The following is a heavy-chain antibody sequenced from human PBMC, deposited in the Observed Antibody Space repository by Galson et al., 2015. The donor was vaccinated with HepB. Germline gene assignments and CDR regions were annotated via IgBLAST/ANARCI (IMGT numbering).Heavy chain of an antibody. CDR1: GFTFSSYA. J-gene: IGHJ4*02. D-gene: IGHD3-10*01. V-gene: IGHV3-30-3*01. Sequence: SLRLSCAAPGFTFSSYAMYWVRQAPGKGLGWVAVISYDGSNKYYADSVKGRFTISRDNSKNTLYLQMNSLRAEDTAVYYCARGGGEIWFGADYWGQGTLVTVSS. CDR2: ISYDGSNK. CDR3: ARGGGEIWFGADY.